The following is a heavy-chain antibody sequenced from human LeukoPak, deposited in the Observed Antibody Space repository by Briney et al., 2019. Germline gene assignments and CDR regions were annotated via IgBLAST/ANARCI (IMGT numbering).Heavy chain of an antibody. Sequence: GGFLRLSCAASGFTFRSRAMSWVRQAPGKGLEWVSVISGSGGGTNYADSVKGRFTISRDNSKNTLYLEMNSLRAEDTALYYCATSHYDVLTGFSWYYFDYWGQGTLVTV. CDR1: GFTFRSRA. J-gene: IGHJ4*02. CDR2: ISGSGGGT. CDR3: ATSHYDVLTGFSWYYFDY. D-gene: IGHD3-9*01. V-gene: IGHV3-23*01.